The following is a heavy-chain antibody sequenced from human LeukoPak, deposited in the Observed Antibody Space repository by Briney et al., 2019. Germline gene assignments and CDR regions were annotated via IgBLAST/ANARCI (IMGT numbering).Heavy chain of an antibody. CDR3: ARRRAVAIDY. J-gene: IGHJ4*02. CDR2: IYYSGST. D-gene: IGHD6-19*01. Sequence: PSETLSLTCTVSGGSISSSSYYWGGIRQPPGKGLEWIGSIYYSGSTYYNPSLKSRVTISVDTSKNQFSLKLSSVTAADTAVYYCARRRAVAIDYWGQGTLVTVSS. CDR1: GGSISSSSYY. V-gene: IGHV4-39*01.